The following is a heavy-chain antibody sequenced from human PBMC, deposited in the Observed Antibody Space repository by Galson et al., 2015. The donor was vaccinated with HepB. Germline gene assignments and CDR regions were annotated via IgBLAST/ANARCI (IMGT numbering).Heavy chain of an antibody. CDR3: ARDADSSGYYDY. V-gene: IGHV4-31*02. CDR2: IYYSGST. J-gene: IGHJ4*02. Sequence: EWIGYIYYSGSTYYNPSLKSRVTISVDTSKNQFSLKLSSVTAADTAVYYCARDADSSGYYDYWGQGTLVTVSS. D-gene: IGHD3-22*01.